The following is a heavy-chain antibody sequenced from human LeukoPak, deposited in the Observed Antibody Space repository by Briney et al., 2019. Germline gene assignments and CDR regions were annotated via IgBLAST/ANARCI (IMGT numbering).Heavy chain of an antibody. CDR3: AIDSHGDYSLDY. D-gene: IGHD4-17*01. V-gene: IGHV3-33*01. CDR1: GFTFSGYG. CDR2: IWYDGSNK. J-gene: IGHJ4*02. Sequence: GGSLRLSCAASGFTFSGYGMHWVRQAPGKGLEWVAVIWYDGSNKYYADSVKGRFTISRDNSKNTLYLQMNSLRAEDTAVYYCAIDSHGDYSLDYWGQGTLVTVSS.